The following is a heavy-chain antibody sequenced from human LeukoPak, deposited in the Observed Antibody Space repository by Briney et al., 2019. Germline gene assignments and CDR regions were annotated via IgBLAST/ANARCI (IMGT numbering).Heavy chain of an antibody. V-gene: IGHV4-59*05. CDR2: IYYSGST. D-gene: IGHD1-26*01. CDR3: ARLAEGYSGSPTSYFDY. CDR1: GGSISSYY. J-gene: IGHJ4*02. Sequence: PSETLSLTCTVSGGSISSYYWSWIRQPPGKGLEWIGSIYYSGSTYYNPSLKSRVTISVDTSKNQFSLKLSSVTAADTAVYYCARLAEGYSGSPTSYFDYWGQGTLVTVSS.